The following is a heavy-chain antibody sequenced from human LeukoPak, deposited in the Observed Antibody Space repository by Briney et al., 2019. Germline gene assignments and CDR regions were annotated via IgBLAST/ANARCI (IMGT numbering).Heavy chain of an antibody. CDR3: ARDDSSTEGSDGYHY. D-gene: IGHD3-22*01. CDR2: IHNSGTT. CDR1: GDSINAYH. J-gene: IGHJ4*02. V-gene: IGHV4-4*07. Sequence: SETLSVICTVSGDSINAYHWSWIRQSAGKGLEWIGRIHNSGTTNYNPSLRSRVAISMDNSKNQFSLKLISVTAADTAMYYCARDDSSTEGSDGYHYWGQGTLVTVSS.